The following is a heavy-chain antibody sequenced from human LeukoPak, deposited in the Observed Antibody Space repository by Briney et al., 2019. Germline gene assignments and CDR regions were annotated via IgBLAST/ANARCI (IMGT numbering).Heavy chain of an antibody. V-gene: IGHV1-46*01. J-gene: IGHJ4*02. Sequence: ASVKVSCKASGYTFTSYYIHWVRQAPGQGLEWMGRINPSGDSTSYAQKFQGRVTMTRDTSTSTVYMELSSLRSEDTAVYYCASSSSSWYTDYWGRGTLVTVSS. CDR2: INPSGDST. D-gene: IGHD6-13*01. CDR3: ASSSSSWYTDY. CDR1: GYTFTSYY.